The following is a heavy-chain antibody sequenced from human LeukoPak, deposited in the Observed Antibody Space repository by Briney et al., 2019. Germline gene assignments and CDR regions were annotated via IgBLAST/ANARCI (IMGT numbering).Heavy chain of an antibody. V-gene: IGHV3-48*01. CDR2: ISSSSTI. CDR3: ARDGLELTGYFDY. J-gene: IGHJ4*01. CDR1: GFTFSSYS. Sequence: GGSLRLSCAASGFTFSSYSMNWVRQAPGKGLEWVSYISSSSTIYYADSVKGRFTISRDNAKNSLYLQMNSLRAEDTAVYYCARDGLELTGYFDYWXXXXXXTXSS. D-gene: IGHD1-7*01.